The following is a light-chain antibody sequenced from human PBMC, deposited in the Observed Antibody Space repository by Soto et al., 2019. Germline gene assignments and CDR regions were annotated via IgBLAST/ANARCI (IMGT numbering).Light chain of an antibody. CDR2: EVS. V-gene: IGLV2-14*03. Sequence: QSALTQPASVSGSPGQSIAISCTGTSSDVDAYDFVSWYQQHPDKAPKLLIYEVSNRPSGVSDRFSGSKSVNTATLTISGLQAEDEADYYCSSHTTSNTRVFGTGTKLTVL. J-gene: IGLJ1*01. CDR3: SSHTTSNTRV. CDR1: SSDVDAYDF.